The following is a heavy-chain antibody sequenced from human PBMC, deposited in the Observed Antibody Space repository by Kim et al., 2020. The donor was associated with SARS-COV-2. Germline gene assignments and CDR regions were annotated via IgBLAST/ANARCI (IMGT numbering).Heavy chain of an antibody. J-gene: IGHJ4*02. D-gene: IGHD1-26*01. V-gene: IGHV3-23*01. CDR3: AAVPGGRRVDY. CDR1: GLTFRNYA. CDR2: IGDAGDI. Sequence: GGSLRLSCAASGLTFRNYAMTWVRQPLGKGLEWVSTIGDAGDIHYADAVKGRFTISRDNSKNKLYLQPNSLRAEDTAVYYCAAVPGGRRVDYWGQGTLVTVSS.